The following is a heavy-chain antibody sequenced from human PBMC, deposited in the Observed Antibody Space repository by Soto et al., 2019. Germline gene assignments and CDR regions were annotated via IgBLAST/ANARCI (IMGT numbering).Heavy chain of an antibody. V-gene: IGHV1-69*01. J-gene: IGHJ5*02. Sequence: QVQLVQSGAEVKKPGSSVKVSCKASGGTFSSYAISWVRQAPGQGLEWMGGIIPIFGTANYAQKFQGRVTITADESTSTAYMELSSLRSEDTAVYYCARRYCSGGSCYSGWFDPWGQGTLVTVSS. CDR3: ARRYCSGGSCYSGWFDP. CDR2: IIPIFGTA. D-gene: IGHD2-15*01. CDR1: GGTFSSYA.